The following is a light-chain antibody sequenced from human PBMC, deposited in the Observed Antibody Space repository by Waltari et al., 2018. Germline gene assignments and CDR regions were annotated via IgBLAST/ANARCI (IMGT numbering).Light chain of an antibody. CDR2: GAS. Sequence: IPLTPFPSAVSASVGARVPLTCRASQGISNWLAWYQQKPGKAPKLLIYGASILQTGVPSRFSAGGSGTDFTLTISNRQPDDFATYVCQQGNSWPPTVGQGTKVEVK. J-gene: IGKJ1*01. V-gene: IGKV1-12*01. CDR1: QGISNW. CDR3: QQGNSWPPT.